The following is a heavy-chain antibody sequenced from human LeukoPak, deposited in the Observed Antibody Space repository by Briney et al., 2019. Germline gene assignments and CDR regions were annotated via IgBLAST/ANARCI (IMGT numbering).Heavy chain of an antibody. D-gene: IGHD2-21*02. V-gene: IGHV3-11*06. J-gene: IGHJ3*02. CDR3: ARTATDAFDI. CDR1: GFTFSDYY. CDR2: ISSSSSYT. Sequence: GGCLRLSCAASGFTFSDYYMSWIRQAPGKGLEWVSYISSSSSYTNYADSVKGRFTISRDNAKNTLYLQMNSPKAEDTAVYYCARTATDAFDIWGQGTMVTVSS.